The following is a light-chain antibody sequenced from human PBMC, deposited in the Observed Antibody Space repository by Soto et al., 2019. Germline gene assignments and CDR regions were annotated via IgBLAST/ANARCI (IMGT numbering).Light chain of an antibody. CDR3: NSYTSSSTVV. V-gene: IGLV2-14*01. Sequence: QSVLTQPASVSGSPGQSITISCTGTSSDVGGYNYVSWYQQNPGKAPKLMIYDVSNRPSGVSNRFSGSKSGNTASLTISGLQAEDEADYYCNSYTSSSTVVFGGGTKVTVL. CDR1: SSDVGGYNY. J-gene: IGLJ2*01. CDR2: DVS.